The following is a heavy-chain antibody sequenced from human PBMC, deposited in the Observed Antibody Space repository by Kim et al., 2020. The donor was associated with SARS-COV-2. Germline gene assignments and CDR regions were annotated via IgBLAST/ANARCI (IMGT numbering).Heavy chain of an antibody. D-gene: IGHD6-13*01. V-gene: IGHV3-21*01. Sequence: GGSLRLSCAASGFTFSSYSMNWVRQAPGKGLEWVSSISSSSSYIYYADSVKGRFTISRDNAKNSLYLQMNSLRAEDTAVYYCARDRGSSSKGPGLGYWGQGTLVTVSS. J-gene: IGHJ4*02. CDR1: GFTFSSYS. CDR3: ARDRGSSSKGPGLGY. CDR2: ISSSSSYI.